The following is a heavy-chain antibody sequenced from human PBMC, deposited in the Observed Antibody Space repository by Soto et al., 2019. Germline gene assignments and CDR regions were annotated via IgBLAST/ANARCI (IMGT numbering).Heavy chain of an antibody. J-gene: IGHJ6*02. CDR1: GLTFSRDA. Sequence: GGSLRLSCAASGLTFSRDAMSWCRQAPGKGLQWVSAISSSGGRTYYADSVKGRFTISRANSKNTLYLLMNSLRAEDTAVYYCAKEQYAYGSSTSSVWSQRTPVPVSS. V-gene: IGHV3-23*01. D-gene: IGHD2-2*01. CDR2: ISSSGGRT. CDR3: AKEQYAYGSSTSSV.